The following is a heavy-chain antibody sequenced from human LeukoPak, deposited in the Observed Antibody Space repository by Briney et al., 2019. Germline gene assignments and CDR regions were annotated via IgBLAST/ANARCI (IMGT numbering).Heavy chain of an antibody. CDR3: AREGPRGLGYYYYMDV. J-gene: IGHJ6*03. Sequence: GGSLRLSCAASGFTFSSYGMHWVRQAPGKGLEWVAVIWYDGSNKYYADSVKGRFTISRDNSKNTLYLQMNSLRAEDTAVYYCAREGPRGLGYYYYMDVWGKGTTVTVSS. CDR2: IWYDGSNK. CDR1: GFTFSSYG. V-gene: IGHV3-33*01.